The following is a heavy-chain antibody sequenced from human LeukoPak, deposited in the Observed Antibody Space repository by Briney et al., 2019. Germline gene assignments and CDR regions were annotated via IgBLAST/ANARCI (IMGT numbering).Heavy chain of an antibody. J-gene: IGHJ4*02. D-gene: IGHD1-1*01. CDR3: ARVRVGGTNYFDS. CDR1: RXMFTSYW. V-gene: IGHV3-7*04. Sequence: PGGSLRLSCAASRXMFTSYWMSWVRQAPGKGLEWVANINYDGSEKYYVDSVKGRFTISRDNAKNSLYLQMNGLRAEDTAVYYCARVRVGGTNYFDSWGQGTLVTVSS. CDR2: INYDGSEK.